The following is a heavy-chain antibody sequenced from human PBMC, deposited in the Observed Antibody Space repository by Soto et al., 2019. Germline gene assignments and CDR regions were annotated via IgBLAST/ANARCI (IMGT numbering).Heavy chain of an antibody. D-gene: IGHD3-10*01. CDR2: IIPIFGTA. J-gene: IGHJ6*02. V-gene: IGHV1-69*13. Sequence: GASVKVSCEAPGGTFSSYAISCVRQAPGQRLEWMGGIIPIFGTANYAQKFQGRVTITADESTSTAYMELSSLRSEDTAVYYCAVLLWSGESDYYYYGMDVWGQGTTVTVSS. CDR1: GGTFSSYA. CDR3: AVLLWSGESDYYYYGMDV.